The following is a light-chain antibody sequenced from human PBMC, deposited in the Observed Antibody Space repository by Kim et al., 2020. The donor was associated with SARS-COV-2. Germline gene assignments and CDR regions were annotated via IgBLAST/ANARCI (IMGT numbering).Light chain of an antibody. CDR2: SAS. CDR1: QRIGSY. J-gene: IGKJ4*01. CDR3: QQSYSTLS. V-gene: IGKV1-39*01. Sequence: LSASVGDRDTITGRASQRIGSYVNWYQQKPGKAPNLLIYSASTLQSGVPSRFRGSGSGTDFTLTISSLQPEDFATYYCQQSYSTLSFGGGTKLEI.